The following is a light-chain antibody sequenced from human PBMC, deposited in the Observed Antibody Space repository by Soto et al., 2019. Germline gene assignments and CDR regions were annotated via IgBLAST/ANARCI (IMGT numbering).Light chain of an antibody. J-gene: IGKJ1*01. CDR3: QQYGSSPPT. V-gene: IGKV3-20*01. Sequence: EIVLTQSPSTLSLSPGERATLSCRASQSVSSYLAWYQQKPGQDPRLLIYGASSRATGTPDRFSGSGSGTDFTLTINRLEPEDFALYYCQQYGSSPPTFGQGTKVDIK. CDR1: QSVSSY. CDR2: GAS.